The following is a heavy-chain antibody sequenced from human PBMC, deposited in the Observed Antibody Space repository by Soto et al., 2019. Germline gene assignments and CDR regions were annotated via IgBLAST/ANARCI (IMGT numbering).Heavy chain of an antibody. V-gene: IGHV1-18*01. CDR2: ISAYNGNT. D-gene: IGHD1-26*01. CDR1: GYTFTSYG. CDR3: ARDLGGSYYAPVDY. Sequence: QVQLVQSGAEVKKPGASVKVSCKASGYTFTSYGISWVPQVPGQGLEWMGWISAYNGNTKYAQKFQGRVTMTTDTSTSTAYMELRSLRSDDTAVYYCARDLGGSYYAPVDYWGQGTLVTVSS. J-gene: IGHJ4*02.